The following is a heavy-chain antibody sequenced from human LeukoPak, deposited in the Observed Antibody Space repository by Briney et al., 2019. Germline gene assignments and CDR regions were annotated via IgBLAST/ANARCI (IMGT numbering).Heavy chain of an antibody. CDR3: ASEVSSKRNALNI. CDR2: ISSDASST. Sequence: GGSLRLSCAASGFTFSSYWMHWVRQAPGKGLVWVSRISSDASSTNYAGSVKGRFTISRDNAKNTLYLQMNSLRGEDTSVYYCASEVSSKRNALNIWGQGTMVTVSS. CDR1: GFTFSSYW. J-gene: IGHJ3*02. V-gene: IGHV3-74*01. D-gene: IGHD2-2*01.